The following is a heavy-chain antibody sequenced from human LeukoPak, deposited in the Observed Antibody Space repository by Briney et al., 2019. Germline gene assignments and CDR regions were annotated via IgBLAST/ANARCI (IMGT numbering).Heavy chain of an antibody. CDR1: GFTFSSYA. V-gene: IGHV3-23*01. Sequence: GGSLRLSCAASGFTFSSYAISWVRQAPGKGLEWVSAISGSGGSTYYADTVKGRFTISRDNSKNPLYLQMNSLRAEDTAVYYCAKGSLAYCGGDCYGRYFDYWGQGTLVTVSS. CDR3: AKGSLAYCGGDCYGRYFDY. CDR2: ISGSGGST. D-gene: IGHD2-21*02. J-gene: IGHJ4*02.